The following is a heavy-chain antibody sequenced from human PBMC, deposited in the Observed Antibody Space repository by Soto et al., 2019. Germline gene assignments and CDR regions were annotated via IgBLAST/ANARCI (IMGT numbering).Heavy chain of an antibody. Sequence: GASVKVSCKASGGTFSRYPISWVRQAPGQGLEWMGGIIPILGSINYAQKFRGRVTITADESTSTAYMELSSLRSDDTAVYYCARDFYSNYHYFDYWGQGTLVTVSS. CDR1: GGTFSRYP. J-gene: IGHJ4*02. V-gene: IGHV1-69*13. CDR3: ARDFYSNYHYFDY. D-gene: IGHD4-4*01. CDR2: IIPILGSI.